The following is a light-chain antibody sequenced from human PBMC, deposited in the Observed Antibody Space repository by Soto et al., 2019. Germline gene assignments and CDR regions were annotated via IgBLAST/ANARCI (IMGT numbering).Light chain of an antibody. CDR3: QQYNNWPFT. V-gene: IGKV3-15*01. CDR2: GAS. Sequence: EIVMTQSPATLSVSPGERATLSCRASQSVSSNLAWYQQKPGQAPRLLIYGASTRATGFPARFSGSGSGTEVTLTISRLQSEDFAIYYCQQYNNWPFTFGQGTKLEIK. CDR1: QSVSSN. J-gene: IGKJ2*01.